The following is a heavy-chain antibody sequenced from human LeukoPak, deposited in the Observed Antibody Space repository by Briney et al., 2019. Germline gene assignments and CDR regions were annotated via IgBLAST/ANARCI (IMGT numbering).Heavy chain of an antibody. J-gene: IGHJ4*02. CDR1: GFTFSGYA. CDR2: ISAGGGST. D-gene: IGHD6-13*01. Sequence: GSLRLSCAASGFTFSGYAMSWVRQAPGKGLEWVSSISAGGGSTYYADSVKGQFTISRDNSENTLYLQMNSLRAEDTAFYYCTKLVAAVGTDYWGQGTLVTVSS. V-gene: IGHV3-23*01. CDR3: TKLVAAVGTDY.